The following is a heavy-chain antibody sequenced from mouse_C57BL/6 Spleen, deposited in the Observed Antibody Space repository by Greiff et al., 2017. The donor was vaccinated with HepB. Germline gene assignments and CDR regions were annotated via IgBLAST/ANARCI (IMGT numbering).Heavy chain of an antibody. Sequence: VQLQQSGPELVKPGASVKISCKASGYTFTDYYMNWVKQSHGKSLEWIGDINPNNGGTSYNQKFKGKATLTVDKSSSTAYMELRSLTSEDSAVYYCARLGDYSNYGDYFDYWGQGTTLTVSS. D-gene: IGHD2-5*01. J-gene: IGHJ2*01. CDR1: GYTFTDYY. CDR2: INPNNGGT. V-gene: IGHV1-26*01. CDR3: ARLGDYSNYGDYFDY.